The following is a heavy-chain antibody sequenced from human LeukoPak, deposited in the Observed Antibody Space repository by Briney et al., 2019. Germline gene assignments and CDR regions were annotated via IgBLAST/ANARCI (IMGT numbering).Heavy chain of an antibody. Sequence: GGSLRLSCAASGFTFSSYAMHWVRQAPGKGLEYVSAISSNGGSTFYANSVKGRFTISRDNSKNTLYLQMNSLRAEDTAVYYCAKDRRYISSWSYDDWGQGTLVTVSS. J-gene: IGHJ4*02. D-gene: IGHD6-13*01. V-gene: IGHV3-64*01. CDR2: ISSNGGST. CDR1: GFTFSSYA. CDR3: AKDRRYISSWSYDD.